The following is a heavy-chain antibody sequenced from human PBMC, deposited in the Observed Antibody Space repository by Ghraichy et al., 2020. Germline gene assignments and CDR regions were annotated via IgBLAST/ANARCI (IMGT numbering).Heavy chain of an antibody. V-gene: IGHV3-23*01. D-gene: IGHD3-10*01. CDR1: GFTFSSYA. CDR3: AKDLFPGLWFGE. J-gene: IGHJ4*02. Sequence: SCAASGFTFSSYAMSWVRQAPGKGLEWVSAISGSGGSTYYADSVKGRFTISRDNSKNTLYLQMNSLRAEDTAVYYCAKDLFPGLWFGEGGQGTLVTVSS. CDR2: ISGSGGST.